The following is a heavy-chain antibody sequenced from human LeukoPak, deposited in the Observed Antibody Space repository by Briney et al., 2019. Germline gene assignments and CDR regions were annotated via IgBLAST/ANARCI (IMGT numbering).Heavy chain of an antibody. Sequence: ASETLSLTCTVSGGSISSYYWSWIRQPPGKGLEWIGYIYYSGSTNYNPSLKSRVTISVDTSKNQFSLKLSSVTAADTAVYYCASRYSYGTGGFDHWGQGTLVTVSS. V-gene: IGHV4-59*08. CDR2: IYYSGST. D-gene: IGHD5-18*01. CDR1: GGSISSYY. J-gene: IGHJ4*02. CDR3: ASRYSYGTGGFDH.